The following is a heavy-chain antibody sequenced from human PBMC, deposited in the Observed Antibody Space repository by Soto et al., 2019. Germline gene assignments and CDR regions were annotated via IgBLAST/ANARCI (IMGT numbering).Heavy chain of an antibody. Sequence: SVKVSCQASGYTFTGYYMHWGRQAPVQGLEWMGWINPNSGGTNYAQKFQGWVTMTRDTSISTAYMELSRLRSDDTAVYYCARELRGGGDPSTITYYYYGMDVWGQGTTVTVSS. V-gene: IGHV1-2*04. CDR2: INPNSGGT. CDR1: GYTFTGYY. D-gene: IGHD3-10*01. J-gene: IGHJ6*02. CDR3: ARELRGGGDPSTITYYYYGMDV.